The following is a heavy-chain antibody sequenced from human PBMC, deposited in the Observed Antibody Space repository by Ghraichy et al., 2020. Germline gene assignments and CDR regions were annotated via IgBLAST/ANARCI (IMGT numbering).Heavy chain of an antibody. CDR3: ARGLNSGHYYYYYYMDV. Sequence: SQTLSLTCTVSGGSVSNFYWSWIRQPPGKGLEWIGYIYYNGNTNYNPSLKSRVTISKDTSNNQFSLRLSSVTAADTAVYYCARGLNSGHYYYYYYMDVWGKGTTVTVSS. J-gene: IGHJ6*03. D-gene: IGHD1-26*01. CDR1: GGSVSNFY. V-gene: IGHV4-59*02. CDR2: IYYNGNT.